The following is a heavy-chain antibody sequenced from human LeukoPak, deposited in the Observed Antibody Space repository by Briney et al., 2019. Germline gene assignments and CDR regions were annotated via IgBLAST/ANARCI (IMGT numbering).Heavy chain of an antibody. V-gene: IGHV5-10-1*01. D-gene: IGHD6-6*01. CDR3: ARHLVRYYYYGMDV. Sequence: GESLQISCKSSGYSFTSYWISWVRQMPGKGLEWMGRIDPSDSYTNYSPSFQGHVTISVDKSISTAYLQWSSLKASDTAMYYCARHLVRYYYYGMDVWGQGTTVTVSS. CDR1: GYSFTSYW. CDR2: IDPSDSYT. J-gene: IGHJ6*02.